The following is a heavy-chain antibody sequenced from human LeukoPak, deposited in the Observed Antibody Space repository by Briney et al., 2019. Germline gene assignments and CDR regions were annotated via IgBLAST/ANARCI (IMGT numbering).Heavy chain of an antibody. CDR2: IRRSGSTI. CDR3: SRDPPKRNSYYSRDV. V-gene: IGHV3-48*03. J-gene: IGHJ6*03. CDR1: GFTFSSYE. Sequence: PGGSLRLSCAASGFTFSSYEMNWVRQAPGKGLEWLSHIRRSGSTIYYADSVKGRFTISRDNAKNSLYLQMNSLRAEDTAVYYCSRDPPKRNSYYSRDVGGKGPRVTIPS.